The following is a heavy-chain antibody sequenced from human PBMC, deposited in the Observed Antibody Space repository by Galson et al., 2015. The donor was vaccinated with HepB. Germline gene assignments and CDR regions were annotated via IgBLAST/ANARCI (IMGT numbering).Heavy chain of an antibody. CDR1: GYSFTSYW. CDR3: ARQRARGWLRDHDAFDI. Sequence: QSGAEVKKPGESLKISCKGSGYSFTSYWIGWVRQMPGKGLEWMGIIYPGDPDTRYSPSFQGQVTISADKSISTAYLQWSSLKASDTAMYYCARQRARGWLRDHDAFDIWGQGTMVTVSS. J-gene: IGHJ3*02. D-gene: IGHD5-12*01. V-gene: IGHV5-51*01. CDR2: IYPGDPDT.